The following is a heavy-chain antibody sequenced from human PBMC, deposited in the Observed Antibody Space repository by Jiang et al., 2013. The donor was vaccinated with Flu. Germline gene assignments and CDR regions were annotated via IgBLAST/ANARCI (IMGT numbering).Heavy chain of an antibody. V-gene: IGHV3-23*01. CDR2: ISASGDNI. J-gene: IGHJ5*02. CDR1: GFTFSSYA. Sequence: PGGSLRLSCAASGFTFSSYAMSWVRQAPGKGLEWVSGISASGDNIYYLESVKGRFTISRDNSRNTLYLQMNSLRAEDTALYYCAKSSVSTYGSGSHVHLWGQGTLVTVSS. D-gene: IGHD3-10*01. CDR3: AKSSVSTYGSGSHVHL.